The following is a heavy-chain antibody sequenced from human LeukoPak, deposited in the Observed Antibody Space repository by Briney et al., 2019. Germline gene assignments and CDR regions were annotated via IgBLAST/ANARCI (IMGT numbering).Heavy chain of an antibody. J-gene: IGHJ4*02. Sequence: GGSLRLSCAASGYIFRNYWMHWVRQAPGKGPVWVSRIDNDGRTTDYAVSVKGRFTISRDNVQNTLYLQMDSLRAEDTAVYYCARDVGGAGSYWGQGTLVTVSS. CDR3: ARDVGGAGSY. V-gene: IGHV3-74*01. D-gene: IGHD3-10*01. CDR2: IDNDGRTT. CDR1: GYIFRNYW.